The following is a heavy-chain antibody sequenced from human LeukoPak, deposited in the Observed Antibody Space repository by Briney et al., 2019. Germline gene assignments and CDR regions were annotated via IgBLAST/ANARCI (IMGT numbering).Heavy chain of an antibody. V-gene: IGHV1-69*06. Sequence: SVKVSCKASGYTFSSYDISWVRQAPGQGLEWMGGIIPIFGTANYAQKFQGRVTITADKSTSTAYMELSSLRSEDTAVYYCARDGASLRYFDWLNAYNWFDPWGQGTLVTVSS. J-gene: IGHJ5*02. D-gene: IGHD3-9*01. CDR3: ARDGASLRYFDWLNAYNWFDP. CDR2: IIPIFGTA. CDR1: GYTFSSYD.